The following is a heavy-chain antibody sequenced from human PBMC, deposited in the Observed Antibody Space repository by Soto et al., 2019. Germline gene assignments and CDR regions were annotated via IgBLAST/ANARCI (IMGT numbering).Heavy chain of an antibody. J-gene: IGHJ4*02. CDR2: ISSTTNYI. Sequence: EVQLVESGGGLVKPGGSLRLSCAASGFTFTRYSMNWVRQAPGKGLEWVSSISSTTNYIYYGDSMKGRFNISRDNAKNSLYLDMNSLRAEDTAVYYCESESEDISANFDYCGQGTLVTVSS. CDR3: ESESEDISANFDY. V-gene: IGHV3-21*06. CDR1: GFTFTRYS.